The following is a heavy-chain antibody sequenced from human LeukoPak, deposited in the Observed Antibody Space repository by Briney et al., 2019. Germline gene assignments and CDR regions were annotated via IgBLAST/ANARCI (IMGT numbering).Heavy chain of an antibody. V-gene: IGHV3-21*04. D-gene: IGHD6-19*01. CDR2: ISGDGDSRYI. CDR3: ARAAEGCYFDY. CDR1: GFSFSSYS. J-gene: IGHJ4*02. Sequence: PGGSLRLSCAASGFSFSSYSMMWVRQAPGKGLEWVSSISGDGDSRYIRYADSVKGRFTISRDNAKSSLYLQMNSLRAEDTAVYYCARAAEGCYFDYWGQGTLVTVSS.